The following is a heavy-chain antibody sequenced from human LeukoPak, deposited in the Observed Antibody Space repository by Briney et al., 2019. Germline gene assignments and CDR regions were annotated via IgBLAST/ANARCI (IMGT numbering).Heavy chain of an antibody. J-gene: IGHJ4*02. CDR2: IYTSGST. Sequence: SETLSLTCTVSRGSLSSYFWSWIRQPTGKGMEWIGYIYTSGSTNYNPSFKSRVTISVNTSKNQFSLKLSSVTAADTAVYYCVRIAMVRGVKILDYWGQGTLVTVSS. CDR1: RGSLSSYF. CDR3: VRIAMVRGVKILDY. V-gene: IGHV4-4*09. D-gene: IGHD3-10*01.